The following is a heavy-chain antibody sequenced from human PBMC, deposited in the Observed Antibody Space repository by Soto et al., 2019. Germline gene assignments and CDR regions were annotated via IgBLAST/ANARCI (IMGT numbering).Heavy chain of an antibody. V-gene: IGHV1-69*01. CDR1: GGTFSNYA. J-gene: IGHJ4*02. Sequence: QVQLVQSGAEVRKPGSSVKVSCKASGGTFSNYALSWVRQAPGQGLEWMGGIIRQFGTTNYAQKFQGRVSISADESTNTAYMEVSSLTAEDTAVYYCASKGPTGVDWLFHFEFWGQGTPVTVSS. D-gene: IGHD3-9*01. CDR3: ASKGPTGVDWLFHFEF. CDR2: IIRQFGTT.